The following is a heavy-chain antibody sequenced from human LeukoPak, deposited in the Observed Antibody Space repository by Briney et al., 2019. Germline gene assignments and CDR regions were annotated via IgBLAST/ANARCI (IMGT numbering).Heavy chain of an antibody. D-gene: IGHD7-27*01. CDR1: GFTFSHHY. CDR3: ARDGDTTSKVDY. V-gene: IGHV3-11*01. CDR2: ITRSGA. J-gene: IGHJ4*02. Sequence: GGSLRLSRAASGFTFSHHYMSWIRQAPGKGLEWISYITRSGAFYADSVKGRFTISRDSAKNSLYLQMNSLRVEDTAVYYCARDGDTTSKVDYLGQGTLVTVSS.